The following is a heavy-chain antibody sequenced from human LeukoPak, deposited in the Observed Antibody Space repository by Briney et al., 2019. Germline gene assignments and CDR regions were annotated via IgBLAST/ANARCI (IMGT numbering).Heavy chain of an antibody. CDR2: INHSGST. V-gene: IGHV4-34*01. D-gene: IGHD2-15*01. CDR3: ARDRYGGSSGEFDY. Sequence: PSETLSLTCAVDGGSFSGYYWSWIRQPPGKGLEWIGEINHSGSTNYNPSLKSRVTISVDTSKNQFSLKLSSVTAADTAMYYCARDRYGGSSGEFDYWGQGTLVTVSS. CDR1: GGSFSGYY. J-gene: IGHJ4*02.